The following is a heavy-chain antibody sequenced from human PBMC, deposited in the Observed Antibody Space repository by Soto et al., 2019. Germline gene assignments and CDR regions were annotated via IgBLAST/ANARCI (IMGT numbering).Heavy chain of an antibody. J-gene: IGHJ6*03. Sequence: GGSLRLSCAASGFTFSSYWMSWVRQAPGKGLEWVANIKQDGSEKYYGDSVKGRFTISRDNAKNSLYLQMNSLRAEDTAGYYCARAVDQHMVRGAPPRYYYYMDVWGKGTTVTVSS. D-gene: IGHD3-10*01. CDR1: GFTFSSYW. V-gene: IGHV3-7*01. CDR2: IKQDGSEK. CDR3: ARAVDQHMVRGAPPRYYYYMDV.